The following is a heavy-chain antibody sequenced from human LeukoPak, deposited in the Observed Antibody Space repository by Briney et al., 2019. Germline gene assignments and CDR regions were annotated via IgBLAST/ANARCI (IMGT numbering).Heavy chain of an antibody. Sequence: PGGSLRLSCAASGFTFSRYYMSWVRQAPGKGLEWVSSISTSSSYIYYADSVKGRFTISRDNAKNSLYLQMNSLRAEDTAVYYCARDPISGYSSGWYEADVNWFDPWGQGTLVTVSS. D-gene: IGHD6-19*01. CDR2: ISTSSSYI. CDR3: ARDPISGYSSGWYEADVNWFDP. J-gene: IGHJ5*02. V-gene: IGHV3-21*01. CDR1: GFTFSRYY.